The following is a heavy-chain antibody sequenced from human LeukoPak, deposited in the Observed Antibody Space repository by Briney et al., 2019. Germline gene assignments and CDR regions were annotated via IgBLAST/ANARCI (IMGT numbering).Heavy chain of an antibody. J-gene: IGHJ3*02. CDR1: GFTFSSYA. Sequence: GGSLRLSCAASGFTFSSYAMSWVRQAPGKGLEWVSGISWNSGSIGYADSVKGRFTISRDNAKNSLYLQMNSLRAEDTALYYCAKVHNDAFDIWGQGTMVTVSS. CDR3: AKVHNDAFDI. V-gene: IGHV3-9*01. CDR2: ISWNSGSI.